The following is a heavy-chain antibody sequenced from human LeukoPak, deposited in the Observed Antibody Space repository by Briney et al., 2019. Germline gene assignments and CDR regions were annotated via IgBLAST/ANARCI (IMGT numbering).Heavy chain of an antibody. D-gene: IGHD6-13*01. J-gene: IGHJ4*02. Sequence: GGSLRLSCVASGFTFSDHGMHWVRQAPGKGLEWVAVISYDGSDKFYAGSVKGRLTISRDNSKDTLCLQVNSLRTEDTAVYYCARDSTLIAAAGKGYFDYWGQGTLVTVSS. V-gene: IGHV3-30*01. CDR2: ISYDGSDK. CDR1: GFTFSDHG. CDR3: ARDSTLIAAAGKGYFDY.